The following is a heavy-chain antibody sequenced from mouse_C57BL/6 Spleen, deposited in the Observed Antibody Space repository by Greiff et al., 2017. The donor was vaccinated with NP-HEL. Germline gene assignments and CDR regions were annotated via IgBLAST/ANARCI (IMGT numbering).Heavy chain of an antibody. D-gene: IGHD4-1*01. CDR3: ARSKLGYAMDY. CDR2: IDPSDSYT. Sequence: QVQLKQPGAELVKPGASVKLSCKASGYTFTSYWMQWVKQRPGQGLEWIGEIDPSDSYTNYNQKFKGKATLTVDTSSSTAYMQLSSLTSEDSAVYYCARSKLGYAMDYWGQGTSVTVSS. V-gene: IGHV1-50*01. J-gene: IGHJ4*01. CDR1: GYTFTSYW.